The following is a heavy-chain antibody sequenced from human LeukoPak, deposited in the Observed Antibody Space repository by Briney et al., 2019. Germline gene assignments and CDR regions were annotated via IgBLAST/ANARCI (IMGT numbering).Heavy chain of an antibody. D-gene: IGHD6-19*01. V-gene: IGHV1-24*01. CDR2: FDPEDGET. CDR3: ATQSLYSSGWKSFDY. CDR1: GYTLTELS. J-gene: IGHJ4*02. Sequence: ASVKVSCKVSGYTLTELSMHWVRQAPGKGLEWMGGFDPEDGETIYAQKFQGRVTMTEDTSTDTAYMELSSPRSEDTAVYYCATQSLYSSGWKSFDYWGQGTLVTVSS.